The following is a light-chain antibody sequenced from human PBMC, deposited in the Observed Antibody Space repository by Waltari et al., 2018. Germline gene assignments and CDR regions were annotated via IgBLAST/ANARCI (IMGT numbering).Light chain of an antibody. CDR1: QSVSRS. V-gene: IGKV3-20*01. J-gene: IGKJ1*01. CDR3: QKYVSLPAT. CDR2: DAS. Sequence: EIVLTQSPGTLSLSPGERATLSCRASQSVSRSLAWYQQKPGQAPRLPIYDASSRATGIPDRFSGGGSGTDFSLTISRLEPEDFAVYYCQKYVSLPATFGQGTKVEIK.